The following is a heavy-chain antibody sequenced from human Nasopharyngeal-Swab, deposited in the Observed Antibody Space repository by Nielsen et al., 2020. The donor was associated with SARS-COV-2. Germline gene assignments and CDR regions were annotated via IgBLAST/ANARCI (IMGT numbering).Heavy chain of an antibody. D-gene: IGHD1-14*01. V-gene: IGHV5-51*01. CDR1: GYTFANFW. J-gene: IGHJ2*01. CDR2: MYPDGPDI. Sequence: GESLKISCKASGYTFANFWIAWVRQMPGKGLEWMCIMYPDGPDIRYSPSFQGQVIISADKSNGTAYLQWSSLKASDTATYYCARREMVGTFWYFDLWGRGTLVTVSS. CDR3: ARREMVGTFWYFDL.